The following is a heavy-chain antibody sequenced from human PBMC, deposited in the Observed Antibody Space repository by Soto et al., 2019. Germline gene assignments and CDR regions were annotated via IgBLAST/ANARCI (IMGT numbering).Heavy chain of an antibody. J-gene: IGHJ4*02. D-gene: IGHD1-1*01. CDR2: ISAHNGNT. V-gene: IGHV1-18*01. Sequence: QVHLVQSGAAVKKPGASVKVSCKGSGYAFTTYGITWVRQAPGQGLEWMGWISAHNGNTSYAQKLQGRVTVTRDTSTSTAYMELRSLRFDDTAVYYCARGRYGDYWGQGALVTVSS. CDR3: ARGRYGDY. CDR1: GYAFTTYG.